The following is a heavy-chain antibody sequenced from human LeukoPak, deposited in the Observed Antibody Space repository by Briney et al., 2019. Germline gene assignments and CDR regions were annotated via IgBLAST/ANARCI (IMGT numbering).Heavy chain of an antibody. CDR1: GFTLSNHA. CDR2: ISGSGAMT. Sequence: GGSLRLSCAASGFTLSNHAMIWVRQAPGKGLKWVSSISGSGAMTYYADSVKGRFTISRDNAMDTLYLQMNSLRADDTAVYYCVKDRVDGSGSQFDSWGQGSLVIVSS. J-gene: IGHJ4*02. D-gene: IGHD3-10*01. V-gene: IGHV3-23*01. CDR3: VKDRVDGSGSQFDS.